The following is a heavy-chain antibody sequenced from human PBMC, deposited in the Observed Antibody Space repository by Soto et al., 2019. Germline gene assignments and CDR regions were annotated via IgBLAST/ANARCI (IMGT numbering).Heavy chain of an antibody. CDR3: ARARNIVWPGGWFDP. Sequence: QVQLVQSGAEVKKPGASVKVSCKASGYTFTSYGISWVRQAPGQGLEWMGWISAYNGNTNYAQKLQGRVTMTTDTPTSTAYLELRSLRSDDTAVYYCARARNIVWPGGWFDPWGQGTLVTVSS. V-gene: IGHV1-18*01. J-gene: IGHJ5*02. D-gene: IGHD5-12*01. CDR1: GYTFTSYG. CDR2: ISAYNGNT.